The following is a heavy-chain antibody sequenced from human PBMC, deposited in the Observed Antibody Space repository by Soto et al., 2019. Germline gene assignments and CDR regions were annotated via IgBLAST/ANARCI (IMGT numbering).Heavy chain of an antibody. CDR1: GDSFSSST. V-gene: IGHV1-69*02. J-gene: IGHJ6*02. CDR3: ARGLAVADYYVMEV. D-gene: IGHD6-19*01. Sequence: GASVKVSCKASGDSFSSSTINWVRQAPGQGLEWMGKINPILDIKNYAQKFEDRVTIIADKSTSTAYMELSGLRSDDTAVYYCARGLAVADYYVMEVCGQGTTVTVSS. CDR2: INPILDIK.